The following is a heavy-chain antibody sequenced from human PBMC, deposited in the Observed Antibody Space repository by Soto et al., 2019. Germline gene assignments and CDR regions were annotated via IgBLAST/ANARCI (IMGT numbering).Heavy chain of an antibody. CDR1: GFTFSSYA. D-gene: IGHD2-2*01. CDR3: ANGYCTGTSCCTEHYNWFDP. CDR2: IGGSVANT. V-gene: IGHV3-23*01. J-gene: IGHJ5*02. Sequence: HPWGSLRLSCAASGFTFSSYAMSCVRQAPWKGLEWVSTIGGSVANTYYAESVKGRFSISRDNSRNTLFLQMNSLRAEDTAAYFCANGYCTGTSCCTEHYNWFDPWGQGTLVTVSS.